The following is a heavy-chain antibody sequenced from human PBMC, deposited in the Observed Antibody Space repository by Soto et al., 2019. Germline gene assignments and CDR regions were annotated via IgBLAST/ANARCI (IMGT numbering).Heavy chain of an antibody. CDR1: GFTFSSYS. D-gene: IGHD2-21*02. V-gene: IGHV3-21*01. J-gene: IGHJ6*02. Sequence: GSLRLSCAASGFTFSSYSIHWVRQAPGKGLEWVSSIGTRSDVYYADSVKGRFTNSRDNAKNSMALQMNSLRAEDTGVYYCAREETAWPLAYGLDVWGQGTTVTVSS. CDR3: AREETAWPLAYGLDV. CDR2: IGTRSDV.